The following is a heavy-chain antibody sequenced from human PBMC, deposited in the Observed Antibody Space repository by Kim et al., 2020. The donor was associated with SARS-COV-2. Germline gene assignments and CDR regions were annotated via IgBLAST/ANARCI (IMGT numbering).Heavy chain of an antibody. Sequence: ASVKVSCKASGYTFTSYAMHWVRQAPGQRLEWMGWINAGNCNTKYSQKFQGRVTITRDTSASTAYMELSSLRSEDTAVYYCARGYGSGSYRAFDYWGQGTLVTVSS. D-gene: IGHD3-10*01. J-gene: IGHJ4*02. CDR1: GYTFTSYA. CDR2: INAGNCNT. V-gene: IGHV1-3*01. CDR3: ARGYGSGSYRAFDY.